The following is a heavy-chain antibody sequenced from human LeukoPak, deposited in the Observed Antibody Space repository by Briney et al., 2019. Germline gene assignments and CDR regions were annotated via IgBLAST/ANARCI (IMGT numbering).Heavy chain of an antibody. CDR3: VRDPDPTGVFDV. J-gene: IGHJ3*01. CDR1: GGSVYSGAYY. Sequence: SQTLSLTCIVSGGSVYSGAYYWNWIRQHPEKGLEGLGHIFYTGRTNYTPSLKSRLAISIDMSKNQFSLRLTSVTAADTAIHYCVRDPDPTGVFDVWGQGSLVIVSS. V-gene: IGHV4-31*03. D-gene: IGHD1-14*01. CDR2: IFYTGRT.